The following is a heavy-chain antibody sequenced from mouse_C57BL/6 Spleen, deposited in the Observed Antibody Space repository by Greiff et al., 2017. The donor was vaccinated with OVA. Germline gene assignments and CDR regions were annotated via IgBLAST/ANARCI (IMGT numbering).Heavy chain of an antibody. CDR2: INPSSGYT. CDR3: ASPYDYEDAMDY. D-gene: IGHD2-4*01. V-gene: IGHV1-4*01. CDR1: GYTFTSYT. J-gene: IGHJ4*01. Sequence: LQESGAELARPGASVKMSCKASGYTFTSYTMHWVKQRPGQGLEWIGYINPSSGYTKYNQKFKDKATLTADKSSSTAYMQLSSLTSEDSAVYYCASPYDYEDAMDYWGQGTSVTVSS.